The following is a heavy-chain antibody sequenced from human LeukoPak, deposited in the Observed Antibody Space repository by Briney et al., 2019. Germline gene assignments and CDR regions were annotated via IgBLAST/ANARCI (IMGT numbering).Heavy chain of an antibody. Sequence: SETLSLTCTVSGGSISSGPYYWSWIRQPAGKGLEWIGRIYTSGNTSYNPSLKSRLTVSVDTSKNQFSLKLSSVTAADTAVYYCARDGLWAFDIWGQGTMVTVPS. CDR2: IYTSGNT. V-gene: IGHV4-61*02. CDR3: ARDGLWAFDI. CDR1: GGSISSGPYY. J-gene: IGHJ3*02.